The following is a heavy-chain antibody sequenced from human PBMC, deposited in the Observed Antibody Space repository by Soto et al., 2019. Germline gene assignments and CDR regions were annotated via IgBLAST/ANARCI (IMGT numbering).Heavy chain of an antibody. CDR2: IYYSGGT. D-gene: IGHD2-2*01. CDR1: GGSISSYY. Sequence: SETLSLTCTVSGGSISSYYWSWIRQPPGKGLEWIGYIYYSGGTNYNPSLKSRVTISVDTSKNQFSLKLSSVTAADTAVYYCARGPPATDAFDIWGQGTMVTVSS. V-gene: IGHV4-59*01. J-gene: IGHJ3*02. CDR3: ARGPPATDAFDI.